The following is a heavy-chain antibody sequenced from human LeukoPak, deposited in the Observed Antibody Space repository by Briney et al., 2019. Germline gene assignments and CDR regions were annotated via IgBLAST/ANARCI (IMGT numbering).Heavy chain of an antibody. V-gene: IGHV4-30-4*01. J-gene: IGHJ4*02. D-gene: IGHD6-19*01. CDR3: ARGHLEGSSGWYGY. Sequence: PSETLSLTCTVSGGSISSGDYYWSWIRQPPGKGLEWIGYIYYSGSTYYNPSLKSRVAISLDTSKNQFSLKLSSVTAADTAVYYCARGHLEGSSGWYGYWGQGTLVTVSS. CDR2: IYYSGST. CDR1: GGSISSGDYY.